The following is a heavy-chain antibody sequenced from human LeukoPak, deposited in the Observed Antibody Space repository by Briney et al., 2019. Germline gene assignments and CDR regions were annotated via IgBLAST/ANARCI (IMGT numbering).Heavy chain of an antibody. J-gene: IGHJ4*02. CDR3: ARVSFYDSSGYYPPDY. D-gene: IGHD3-22*01. CDR2: IGAGGTFT. Sequence: GGSLRLSCTASGFTFSSYAMNWVRQAPGKGLEWVSGIGAGGTFTYYADSVKGRFTIFRDNSRNTLYLQMNSLRAEDTAVYYCARVSFYDSSGYYPPDYWGQGTLVTVSS. V-gene: IGHV3-23*01. CDR1: GFTFSSYA.